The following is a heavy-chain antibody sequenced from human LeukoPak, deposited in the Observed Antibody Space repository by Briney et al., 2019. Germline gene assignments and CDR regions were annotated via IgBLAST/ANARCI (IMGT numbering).Heavy chain of an antibody. CDR3: ARANFLYCSSSTCLFDY. D-gene: IGHD2-2*01. Sequence: SVKVSCKASGYTFTDYYMHWVRQAPGQGFEWMGWINPNDGDTNYAQKFQGRVTMTRDTSISTAHMEVSRLRSDDTAVYYSARANFLYCSSSTCLFDYWGQGTLVTVSS. J-gene: IGHJ4*02. CDR1: GYTFTDYY. CDR2: INPNDGDT. V-gene: IGHV1-2*02.